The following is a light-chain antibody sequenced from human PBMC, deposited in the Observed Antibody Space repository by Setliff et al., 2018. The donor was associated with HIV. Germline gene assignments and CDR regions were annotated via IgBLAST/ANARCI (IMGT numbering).Light chain of an antibody. Sequence: SALTQPASVSGSPGQSITISCTVTSSDVGGYDYVSWYQQRPGKAPKVMIYAVSGRPSGVSNRFSGSKSGNTASLTISGLQAEDEADYYCSSYTSSNTYVFGTGTKGTVL. CDR3: SSYTSSNTYV. J-gene: IGLJ1*01. CDR1: SSDVGGYDY. V-gene: IGLV2-14*03. CDR2: AVS.